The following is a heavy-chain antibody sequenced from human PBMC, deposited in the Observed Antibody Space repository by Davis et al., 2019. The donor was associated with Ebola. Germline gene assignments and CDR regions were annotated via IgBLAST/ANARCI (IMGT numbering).Heavy chain of an antibody. CDR2: TYYSSKWYK. J-gene: IGHJ3*02. CDR1: GDSVSSNSGA. V-gene: IGHV6-1*01. D-gene: IGHD5-12*01. CDR3: ASGWLRTGLDI. Sequence: PSETLSLTCDISGDSVSSNSGAWNWIRQSPSRGLEWLGRTYYSSKWYKDYAVSVKSRITINLDTSKNQFSLQLNSVTPEDTAVYYCASGWLRTGLDIWGQGTMVIVSS.